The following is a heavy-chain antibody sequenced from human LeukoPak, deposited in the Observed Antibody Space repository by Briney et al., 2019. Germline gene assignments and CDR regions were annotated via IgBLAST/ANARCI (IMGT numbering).Heavy chain of an antibody. CDR2: IYTSGST. J-gene: IGHJ6*03. CDR3: ARDLEAAAAKGYYYYMDV. D-gene: IGHD6-13*01. V-gene: IGHV4-4*07. Sequence: SETLSLTCTVSGGSISSYYWSWIRQPAGKGLEWIGHIYTSGSTNYNPSLKSRVTMSVDTSKNQFSLKLSSVTAADTAVYYCARDLEAAAAKGYYYYMDVWGKGTTVTVSS. CDR1: GGSISSYY.